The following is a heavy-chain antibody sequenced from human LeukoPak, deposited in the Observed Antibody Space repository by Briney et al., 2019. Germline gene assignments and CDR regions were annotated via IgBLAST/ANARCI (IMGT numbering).Heavy chain of an antibody. CDR3: ARDSSGATGMDV. CDR2: ISAYNGNT. CDR1: GYTFTSYY. V-gene: IGHV1-18*04. Sequence: ASVKVSCKASGYTFTSYYMHWVRQAPGQGLEWMGWISAYNGNTNYAQKLQGRVTMTTDTSTSTAYMELRSLRSDDTAVYYCARDSSGATGMDVWGKGTTVTVSS. D-gene: IGHD3-10*01. J-gene: IGHJ6*03.